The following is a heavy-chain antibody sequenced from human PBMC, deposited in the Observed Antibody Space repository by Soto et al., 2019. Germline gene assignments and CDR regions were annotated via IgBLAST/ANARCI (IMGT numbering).Heavy chain of an antibody. CDR3: ARAREYYFDY. D-gene: IGHD3-10*01. CDR2: ISYDGSNK. Sequence: QVQLVESGGGVVQPGRSLRLSCAASGFTFSSYAMHWVRQAPGKGLEWVAVISYDGSNKYYADSVKGRFTISRDNSKNTLYLQMNSLRAEDTAVYYCARAREYYFDYWGQGTLVTVSS. J-gene: IGHJ4*02. CDR1: GFTFSSYA. V-gene: IGHV3-30-3*01.